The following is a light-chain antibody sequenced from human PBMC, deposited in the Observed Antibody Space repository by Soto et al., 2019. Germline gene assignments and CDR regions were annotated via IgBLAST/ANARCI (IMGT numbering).Light chain of an antibody. CDR2: EVT. Sequence: QSVLTPPASGSGPPGQSITISCTGTSRDIGTANLVPWYQHYPGKAPELMIYEVTKRPSGISYRFSGSKSGNTASLTISVLQPEDEADYYCYSSTGISPSLFVFGTGTKVTVL. J-gene: IGLJ1*01. V-gene: IGLV2-23*02. CDR3: YSSTGISPSLFV. CDR1: SRDIGTANL.